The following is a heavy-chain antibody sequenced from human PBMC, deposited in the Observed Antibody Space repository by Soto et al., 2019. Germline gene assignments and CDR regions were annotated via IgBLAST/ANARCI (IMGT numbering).Heavy chain of an antibody. Sequence: PGGSLRLSCAASGFILTNYAMNWVRQAPGKGLEWVSVIGGRGNSAYYADSVQGRFTISRDNSENTLYLQMNSLRAEDTAVYYCAKGSYTGRYSDFDYWGQGTLVTVSS. CDR2: IGGRGNSA. CDR1: GFILTNYA. V-gene: IGHV3-23*01. D-gene: IGHD1-26*01. J-gene: IGHJ4*02. CDR3: AKGSYTGRYSDFDY.